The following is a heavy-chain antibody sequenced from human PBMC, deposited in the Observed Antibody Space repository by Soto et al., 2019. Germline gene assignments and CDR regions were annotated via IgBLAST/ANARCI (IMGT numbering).Heavy chain of an antibody. V-gene: IGHV4-39*01. D-gene: IGHD1-26*01. CDR1: GGSISSSSYY. Sequence: QLQLQESGPGLVKPSETLSLTCTVSGGSISSSSYYWGWIRQPPGKGLEWIGSIYYSGSTYYNPSLKSRVTISVDTSKNQFSLKLSSVTAADTAVYYCARRRGSGSYSHYYYYYGMDVWGQGTTVTVSS. J-gene: IGHJ6*02. CDR3: ARRRGSGSYSHYYYYYGMDV. CDR2: IYYSGST.